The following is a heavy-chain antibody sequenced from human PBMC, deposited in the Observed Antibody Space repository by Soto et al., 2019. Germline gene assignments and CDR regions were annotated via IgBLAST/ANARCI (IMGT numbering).Heavy chain of an antibody. Sequence: PSQTLSLTCAISGDSVSSNSAAWNWIRQSPSRGLEWLGRTYYRSRWYNDYAVSVKSRITVNPDTSKNQSSLHLNSVTPEDTAVYYCAGTTSLHWYYMDVWAKGTTVTVSS. D-gene: IGHD1-7*01. CDR3: AGTTSLHWYYMDV. CDR1: GDSVSSNSAA. CDR2: TYYRSRWYN. V-gene: IGHV6-1*01. J-gene: IGHJ6*03.